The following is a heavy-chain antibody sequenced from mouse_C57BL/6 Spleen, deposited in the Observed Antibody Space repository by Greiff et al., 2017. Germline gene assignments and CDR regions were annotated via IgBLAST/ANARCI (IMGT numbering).Heavy chain of an antibody. CDR2: ISSGSSPI. Sequence: EVKLVESGGGLVKPGGSLKLSCAASGFTFSDYGMHWVRQAPEQGLEWVAYISSGSSPIYYADTVKGRFTFSRYNAKNTLFLQMTSLKSEDTAMYYCARTGYAMDYWGKGTSVTVSS. CDR3: ARTGYAMDY. J-gene: IGHJ4*01. CDR1: GFTFSDYG. V-gene: IGHV5-17*01.